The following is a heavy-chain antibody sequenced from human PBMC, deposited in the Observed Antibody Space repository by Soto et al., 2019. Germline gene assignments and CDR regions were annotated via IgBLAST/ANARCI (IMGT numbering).Heavy chain of an antibody. J-gene: IGHJ3*02. CDR2: IIPILGIA. D-gene: IGHD1-7*01. CDR1: GGTFSSYT. Sequence: ASVKVSCKASGGTFSSYTISWVRQAPGQGLEWMGRIIPILGIANYAQKFQGRVTITADKSTSTAYMELSSLRSEDTAAYYCARALITGTTEAHDAFDIWGQGTMVTVSS. CDR3: ARALITGTTEAHDAFDI. V-gene: IGHV1-69*02.